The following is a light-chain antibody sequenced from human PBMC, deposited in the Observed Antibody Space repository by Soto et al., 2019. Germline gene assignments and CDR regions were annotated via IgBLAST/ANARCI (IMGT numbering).Light chain of an antibody. Sequence: AIQMTQSPSSLSASVGDRVTITCRASQGIGYDLGWYQQKPGKAPKLLIYASSRLQNGVPSRFSGGGAGTDFILPISSLQPEDFATYYCLQDYRYPWTFGQGTKVEIK. V-gene: IGKV1-6*01. CDR2: ASS. J-gene: IGKJ1*01. CDR3: LQDYRYPWT. CDR1: QGIGYD.